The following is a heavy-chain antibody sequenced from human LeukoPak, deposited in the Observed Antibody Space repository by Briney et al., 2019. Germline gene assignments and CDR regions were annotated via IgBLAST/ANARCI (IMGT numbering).Heavy chain of an antibody. CDR1: GVSMSSGAFY. CDR3: ARAFPFDDYGDPDAFDI. D-gene: IGHD4-17*01. V-gene: IGHV4-30-4*08. Sequence: SETLSLTCTVSGVSMSSGAFYWSWIRQHPGKGLEWIGNIYYSGSTYYNPSLKSRVTISVDSSKNQFSLKLTSVTAADTAVYYCARAFPFDDYGDPDAFDIWGQGTMVTVSS. J-gene: IGHJ3*02. CDR2: IYYSGST.